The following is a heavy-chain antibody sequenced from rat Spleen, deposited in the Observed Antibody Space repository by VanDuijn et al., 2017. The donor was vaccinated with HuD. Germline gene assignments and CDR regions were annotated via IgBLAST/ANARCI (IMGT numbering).Heavy chain of an antibody. J-gene: IGHJ2*01. Sequence: EVQLVESGGGLVQPGRSLKLSCAGSGFTFSDYNMAWVRQAPKKGLEWVATISYDGRSSYYRDSVKGRFTVSRHDAESTLYLQMDSLRSEDTAIYYCARPTTGIPFNYWGQGVMVTVSS. V-gene: IGHV5-7*01. D-gene: IGHD1-9*01. CDR1: GFTFSDYN. CDR2: ISYDGRSS. CDR3: ARPTTGIPFNY.